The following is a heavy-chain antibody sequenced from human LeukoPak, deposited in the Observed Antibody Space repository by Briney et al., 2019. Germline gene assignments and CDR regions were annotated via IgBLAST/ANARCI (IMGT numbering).Heavy chain of an antibody. CDR1: VYTFTDYY. V-gene: IGHV1-2*02. J-gene: IGHJ4*02. CDR3: ALIVVVSGKDY. CDR2: INPNSGNT. Sequence: ASVKVSCKASVYTFTDYYMHWVRQAPGQGLEWMGWINPNSGNTGYAQKFQGRVTMTRDTSISTAYMELSRLRSDDTAVYYCALIVVVSGKDYWGQGTLVTVSS. D-gene: IGHD3-22*01.